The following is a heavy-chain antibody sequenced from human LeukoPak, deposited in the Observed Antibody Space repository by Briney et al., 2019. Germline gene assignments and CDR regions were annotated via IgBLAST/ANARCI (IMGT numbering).Heavy chain of an antibody. V-gene: IGHV3-13*01. CDR2: IGTADDT. D-gene: IGHD2-2*01. Sequence: GGSLRLSCAASGFTFSSYDMHWVRQAAGKGLEWISTIGTADDTYYPASVEGRFTISRENAKNSLYLQMSSLRAGDTAMYYCARERLGAPKRVVNYDFDLWGRGTLVTVSS. CDR3: ARERLGAPKRVVNYDFDL. CDR1: GFTFSSYD. J-gene: IGHJ2*01.